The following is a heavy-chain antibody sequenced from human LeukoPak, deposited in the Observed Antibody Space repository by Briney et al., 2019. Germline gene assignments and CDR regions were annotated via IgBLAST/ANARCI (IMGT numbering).Heavy chain of an antibody. D-gene: IGHD6-19*01. CDR1: RFTFSSYT. CDR3: AKDERWLSDY. Sequence: GGSLRLSCAASRFTFSSYTMSWVRQAPGKGLEWVSFIRYDGSNKYYADSVKGRFTISRDNSKNTLYLQMNSLRAEDTAVYYCAKDERWLSDYWGQGTLVTVSS. V-gene: IGHV3-30*02. CDR2: IRYDGSNK. J-gene: IGHJ4*02.